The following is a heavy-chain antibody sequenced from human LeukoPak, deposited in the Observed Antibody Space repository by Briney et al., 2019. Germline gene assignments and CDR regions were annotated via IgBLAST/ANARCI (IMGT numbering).Heavy chain of an antibody. CDR2: VYASGRT. CDR1: GGSISSYY. V-gene: IGHV4-4*07. D-gene: IGHD2-2*01. CDR3: ASKLPASDVFDV. J-gene: IGHJ3*01. Sequence: SETLSLTCTVSGGSISSYYWSWIRQPAGKALEWMGRVYASGRTNYNPSLKSRVIMSVDTSKNQVPLKLRSVTAADTAVYYCASKLPASDVFDVWGQGTVVIVSS.